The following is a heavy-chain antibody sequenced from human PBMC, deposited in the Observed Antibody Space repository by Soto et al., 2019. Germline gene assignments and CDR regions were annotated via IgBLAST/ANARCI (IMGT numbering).Heavy chain of an antibody. CDR2: VTANGGST. CDR1: GSTFSVYA. CDR3: ASLGVGDWANYYYYYGMDV. J-gene: IGHJ6*02. D-gene: IGHD2-21*02. V-gene: IGHV3-23*01. Sequence: LRLSCAATGSTFSVYAMTWVRQAPGKGLEWVSAVTANGGSTYSADSVKGRFTISRDNSKNTLFLQMNSLRAEDTAVYYCASLGVGDWANYYYYYGMDVWGQGTTVTVSS.